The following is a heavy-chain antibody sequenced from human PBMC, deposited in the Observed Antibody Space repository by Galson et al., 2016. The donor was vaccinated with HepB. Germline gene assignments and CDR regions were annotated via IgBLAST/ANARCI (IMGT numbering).Heavy chain of an antibody. V-gene: IGHV3-30*03. CDR1: GFTFRTYG. CDR2: ISDDGSTK. J-gene: IGHJ4*02. CDR3: GRGSYGSWGSVWY. Sequence: SLRLSCAASGFTFRTYGMHWVRQAPGKGLQWVAVISDDGSTKYYADSVTGRFTISRDNSKSTLYLQMDSLRADDTAVYYCGRGSYGSWGSVWYWGQGTLVTVSS. D-gene: IGHD1-26*01.